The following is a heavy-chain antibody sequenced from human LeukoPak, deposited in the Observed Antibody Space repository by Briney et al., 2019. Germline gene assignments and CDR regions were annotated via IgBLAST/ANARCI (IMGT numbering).Heavy chain of an antibody. Sequence: PGGSLRLSCAASGFTFSSYSMNWVRQAPGKGLEWVSSISSSSSYIYYADSVKGRFTISRDNAKNSLYLQMNSLRAEDTAVYYCARGARDSSGYFYYYYGIDVWGQGTTVTVSS. D-gene: IGHD3-22*01. V-gene: IGHV3-21*01. CDR3: ARGARDSSGYFYYYYGIDV. J-gene: IGHJ6*02. CDR2: ISSSSSYI. CDR1: GFTFSSYS.